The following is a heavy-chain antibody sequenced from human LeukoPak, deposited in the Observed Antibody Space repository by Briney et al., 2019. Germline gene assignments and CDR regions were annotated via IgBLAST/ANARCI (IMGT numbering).Heavy chain of an antibody. D-gene: IGHD3-16*01. V-gene: IGHV4-34*01. CDR1: GFTFSSYE. CDR2: INHSGST. Sequence: GSLRLSCAASGFTFSSYEMNWVRQAPGKGLEWIGEINHSGSTNYNPSLKSRVTISVDTSKNQFSLKLSSVTAADTAVYYCARRGLHRRAFDIWGQGTMVTVSS. CDR3: ARRGLHRRAFDI. J-gene: IGHJ3*02.